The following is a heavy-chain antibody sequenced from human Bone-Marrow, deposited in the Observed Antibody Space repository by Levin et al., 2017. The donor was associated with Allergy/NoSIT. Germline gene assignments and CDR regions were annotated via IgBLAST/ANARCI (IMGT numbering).Heavy chain of an antibody. V-gene: IGHV2-70*01. J-gene: IGHJ4*02. D-gene: IGHD2-2*01. Sequence: QSGPTLVKPTQTLTLTCTFSGFSLTPSALCVSWIRQPPGKALEWLALIDWDDNKYYSTPLKTRLAISKDTSKNQVVLTMTNLNPVDTATYSCARSANCYGQSYFFDYWGQGTLVTVPS. CDR1: GFSLTPSALC. CDR2: IDWDDNK. CDR3: ARSANCYGQSYFFDY.